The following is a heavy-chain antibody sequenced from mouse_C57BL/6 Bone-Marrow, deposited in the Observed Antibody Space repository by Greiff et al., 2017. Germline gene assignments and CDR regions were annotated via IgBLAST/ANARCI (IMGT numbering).Heavy chain of an antibody. Sequence: FQLQQSGAELMKPGASVKLSCKATGYTFTGYWIEWVKQRPGHGLEWIGEILPGSGSTNYNEEFKGKATFTADTSSNTAYMQLSSLTTEDSAIYYCARPLYYDYAWFAYWGQGTLVTVSA. CDR2: ILPGSGST. J-gene: IGHJ3*01. CDR3: ARPLYYDYAWFAY. CDR1: GYTFTGYW. D-gene: IGHD2-4*01. V-gene: IGHV1-9*01.